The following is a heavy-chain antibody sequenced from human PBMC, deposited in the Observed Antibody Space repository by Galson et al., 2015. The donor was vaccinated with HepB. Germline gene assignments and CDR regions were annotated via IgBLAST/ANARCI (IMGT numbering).Heavy chain of an antibody. J-gene: IGHJ4*02. CDR3: ASEGYSSGWVWYFDY. D-gene: IGHD3-22*01. Sequence: SLRLSCAASGFTFSSYAMSWVRQAPGKGLEWVSGVSGGGGSTSYADSVKGRFTISRDNSKNTLYLQMNSLRAEDTAVYYCASEGYSSGWVWYFDYWGQGTLVTVPS. CDR2: VSGGGGST. CDR1: GFTFSSYA. V-gene: IGHV3-23*01.